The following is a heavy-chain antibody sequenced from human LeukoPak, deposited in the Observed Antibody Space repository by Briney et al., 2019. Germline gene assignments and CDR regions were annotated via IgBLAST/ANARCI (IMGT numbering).Heavy chain of an antibody. CDR3: AKDLPDYGDYIEGY. J-gene: IGHJ4*02. CDR2: SSGSGGST. V-gene: IGHV3-23*01. Sequence: GGSLRLSCAASEFTFTSLPISWPPQAPGRGREWVPTSSGSGGSTNYADSVKGRFTFSRDNSKNTLYLQMNSLRAEDTAVYYCAKDLPDYGDYIEGYWGQGTLVTVSS. D-gene: IGHD4-17*01. CDR1: EFTFTSLP.